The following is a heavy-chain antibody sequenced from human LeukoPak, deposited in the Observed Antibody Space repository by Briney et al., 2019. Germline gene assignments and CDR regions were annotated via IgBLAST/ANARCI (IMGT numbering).Heavy chain of an antibody. CDR3: AKDRAKVVVMYYFDY. CDR2: VSGSGGST. V-gene: IGHV3-23*01. J-gene: IGHJ4*02. CDR1: GFTFSSYA. D-gene: IGHD3-22*01. Sequence: GXSLRLSCAASGFTFSSYAMSWVRQAPGKGLEWVAAVSGSGGSTYYADSVKGRFTISRDNSKNTLYLQMNSLRAEDTAVYYCAKDRAKVVVMYYFDYWGQGTLVTVSS.